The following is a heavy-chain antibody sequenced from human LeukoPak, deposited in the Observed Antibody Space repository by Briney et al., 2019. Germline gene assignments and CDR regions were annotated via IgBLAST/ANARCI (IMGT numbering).Heavy chain of an antibody. V-gene: IGHV1-69*13. D-gene: IGHD5-24*01. J-gene: IGHJ4*02. CDR1: GGTFSSYA. CDR3: ASSSGTVEMATISPFDY. Sequence: ASVKVSCKASGGTFSSYAISWVRQAPGQGLEWMGGIIPIFGTANYAQKFQGRVTITADESTSTAYMELSSLRSEHTAVYYCASSSGTVEMATISPFDYWGQGTLVTVSS. CDR2: IIPIFGTA.